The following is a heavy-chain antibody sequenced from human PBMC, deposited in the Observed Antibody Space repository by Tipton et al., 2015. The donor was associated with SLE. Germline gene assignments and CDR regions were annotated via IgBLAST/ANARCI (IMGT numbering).Heavy chain of an antibody. J-gene: IGHJ4*02. D-gene: IGHD3/OR15-3a*01. CDR3: AKMDHWPLPFDY. CDR1: GFTFSSYG. Sequence: SLRLSCAASGFTFSSYGMSWVRQAPGKGLEWVSTVSGSGGNTYYADSVQGRLTISRDNSKSTLYLQMNSLRADDTAVYYCAKMDHWPLPFDYWGQGTLVTVSP. V-gene: IGHV3-23*01. CDR2: VSGSGGNT.